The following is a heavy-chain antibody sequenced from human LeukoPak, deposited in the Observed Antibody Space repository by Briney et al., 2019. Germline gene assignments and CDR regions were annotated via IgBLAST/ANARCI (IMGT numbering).Heavy chain of an antibody. Sequence: ASVKVSCRASGYTFTGYYMHWVRQAPGQGLEWMGWINPNSGGTNYAQKFQGRVTMTRDTSISTACMELSRLRSDDTAVYYCARGGFARSSIAARTTRNWFDPWGQGTLVTVSS. J-gene: IGHJ5*02. CDR1: GYTFTGYY. CDR3: ARGGFARSSIAARTTRNWFDP. CDR2: INPNSGGT. D-gene: IGHD6-6*01. V-gene: IGHV1-2*02.